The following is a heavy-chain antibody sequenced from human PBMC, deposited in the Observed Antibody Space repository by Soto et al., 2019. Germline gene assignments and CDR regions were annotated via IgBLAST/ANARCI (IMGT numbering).Heavy chain of an antibody. CDR2: ISGSGGST. J-gene: IGHJ4*02. Sequence: EVQLLESGGDLVQPGGSLRVSGQASGLTLGNNAMSGFRQAPGKGLEWASSISGSGGSTYYADSVKGRFTIARDNSKSTLSLQMNSLRVDDTALYYCARAPASSLTASRPFDYWGQGTLVTVSS. CDR3: ARAPASSLTASRPFDY. D-gene: IGHD5-18*01. V-gene: IGHV3-23*01. CDR1: GLTLGNNA.